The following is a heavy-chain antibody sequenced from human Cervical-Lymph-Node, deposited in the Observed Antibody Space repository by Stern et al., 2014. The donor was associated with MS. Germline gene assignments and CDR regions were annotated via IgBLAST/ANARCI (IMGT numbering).Heavy chain of an antibody. D-gene: IGHD2-15*01. Sequence: VQLVESGGGLVKPGGSLRLSCAASGFTFSSYSMNWVRQAPGKGLEWVSSIISSSSYIYYADSVKGRFTISRDKATKSMYLQMNSLRAEDTAVYYCARAPGRYCSGGSCYLDYWGQGTLVTVSS. V-gene: IGHV3-21*01. CDR2: IISSSSYI. CDR3: ARAPGRYCSGGSCYLDY. J-gene: IGHJ4*02. CDR1: GFTFSSYS.